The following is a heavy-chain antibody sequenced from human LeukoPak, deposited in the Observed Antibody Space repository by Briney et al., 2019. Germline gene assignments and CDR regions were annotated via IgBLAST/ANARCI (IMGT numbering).Heavy chain of an antibody. CDR3: AKESTRYSSPY. Sequence: GGSLRLSCAASGFTFDDYGMSWVRQAPGKGLEWVSGINWNGGSTGYADSVKGRFTISRDNAKNSLYLQMNSLRAEDTAVYYCAKESTRYSSPYWGQGTLVTVSS. J-gene: IGHJ4*02. CDR2: INWNGGST. V-gene: IGHV3-20*04. CDR1: GFTFDDYG. D-gene: IGHD6-13*01.